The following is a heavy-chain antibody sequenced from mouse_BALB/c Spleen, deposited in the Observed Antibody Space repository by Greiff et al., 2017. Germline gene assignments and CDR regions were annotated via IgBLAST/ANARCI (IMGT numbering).Heavy chain of an antibody. CDR1: GFSLTSYG. Sequence: VKLMESGPGLVAPSQSLSITCTVSGFSLTSYGVHWVSQPPGKGLEWLGVIWAGGSTNYNSDIMSRLSISKDNSKSQVFLKMNSLQTVDTAMYYFARGRTLGKGTWFAYWGQGTLVTVSA. CDR3: ARGRTLGKGTWFAY. V-gene: IGHV2-9*02. J-gene: IGHJ3*01. D-gene: IGHD4-1*01. CDR2: IWAGGST.